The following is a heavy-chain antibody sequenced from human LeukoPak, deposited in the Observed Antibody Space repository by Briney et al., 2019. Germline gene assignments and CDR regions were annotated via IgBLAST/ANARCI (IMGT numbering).Heavy chain of an antibody. Sequence: HGESLKISCKGSGYSFTSYWINWVRQMPGKGLEWMGRVDPSDSETNYSPSFQGHVTISADKSITTAYLQWSSLKASDTALYYCARQSAYNSGDRSFDYWGQGTLVTVSS. CDR3: ARQSAYNSGDRSFDY. V-gene: IGHV5-10-1*01. CDR2: VDPSDSET. J-gene: IGHJ4*02. D-gene: IGHD6-19*01. CDR1: GYSFTSYW.